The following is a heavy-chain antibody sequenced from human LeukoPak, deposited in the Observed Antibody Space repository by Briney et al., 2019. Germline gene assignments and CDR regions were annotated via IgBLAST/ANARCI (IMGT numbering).Heavy chain of an antibody. CDR1: GFTFDDYA. Sequence: PGGSLRLSCAASGFTFDDYAMHWVRQAPGKGLEWVSGISWNSGSIGYADSVKGRFTISRDNAKNSLYLQMNSLRAEDTALYYCAKEHLWYFDYWGQGTLVTVSS. D-gene: IGHD2-21*01. J-gene: IGHJ4*02. CDR3: AKEHLWYFDY. V-gene: IGHV3-9*01. CDR2: ISWNSGSI.